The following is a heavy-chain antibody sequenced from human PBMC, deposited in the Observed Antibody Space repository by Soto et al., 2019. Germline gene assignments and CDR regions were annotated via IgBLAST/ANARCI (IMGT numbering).Heavy chain of an antibody. CDR2: ISTSGHTI. V-gene: IGHV3-11*01. CDR3: ARDNPHSSAFYSSFDY. CDR1: GFIFSDFH. Sequence: QVQLVESGGGLVKPGGSLRLSCVASGFIFSDFHMSWIRQAPGQGLECVSYISTSGHTIYSADSVKGRFTVPRDNTKNSLYLQMNSLRADDAAVYYCARDNPHSSAFYSSFDYWGRGTLVSVSS. J-gene: IGHJ4*02. D-gene: IGHD3-22*01.